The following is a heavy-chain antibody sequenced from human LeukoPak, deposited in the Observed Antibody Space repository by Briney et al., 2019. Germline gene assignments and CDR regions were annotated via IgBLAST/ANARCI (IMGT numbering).Heavy chain of an antibody. D-gene: IGHD2-15*01. V-gene: IGHV4-59*01. CDR1: GGSISSYY. CDR3: ARVVAAATVWFDP. J-gene: IGHJ5*02. Sequence: PSETLSLTCTVSGGSISSYYWSWIRQPPGKGLEWIGYIYYSGSTNYNPSLKSRVTISVDTSKNQFSLKLSSVTAADTAVYYCARVVAAATVWFDPWGQGTLVTVSS. CDR2: IYYSGST.